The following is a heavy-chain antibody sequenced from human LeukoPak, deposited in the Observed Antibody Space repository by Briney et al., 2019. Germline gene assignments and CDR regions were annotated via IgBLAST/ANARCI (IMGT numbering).Heavy chain of an antibody. CDR3: ARGGYSYGSSYGMDV. CDR1: GFTFSSYS. D-gene: IGHD5-18*01. CDR2: ISSSSSTI. J-gene: IGHJ6*02. V-gene: IGHV3-48*02. Sequence: GGSLRLSCVASGFTFSSYSMNWVRQAPGKGLEWVSYISSSSSTIYYADSVKGQFTISRDNAKNSLYLQMNSLRDEDTAVYYCARGGYSYGSSYGMDVWGQGTTVTVSS.